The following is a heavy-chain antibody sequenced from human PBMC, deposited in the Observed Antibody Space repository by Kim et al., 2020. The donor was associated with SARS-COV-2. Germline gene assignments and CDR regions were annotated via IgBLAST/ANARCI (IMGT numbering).Heavy chain of an antibody. V-gene: IGHV3-66*01. J-gene: IGHJ6*03. CDR2: IYSGGST. CDR1: GFTVSSNY. D-gene: IGHD6-19*01. CDR3: ARVAGTLSTGYYYYYYYMDV. Sequence: GGSLRLSCAASGFTVSSNYMSWVRQAPGKGLEWVSVIYSGGSTYYADSVKGRFTISRDNSKNTLYLQMNSLRAEDTAVYYCARVAGTLSTGYYYYYYYMDVWGKGTTVTVSS.